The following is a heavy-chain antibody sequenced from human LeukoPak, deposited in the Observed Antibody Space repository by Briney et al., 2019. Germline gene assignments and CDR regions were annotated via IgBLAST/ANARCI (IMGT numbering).Heavy chain of an antibody. V-gene: IGHV3-53*01. CDR3: ARNENSGWGYFDY. Sequence: GGSLRLSCAASGFTVSSNYMSWVRQAPGKGLEWVSVIYSGGSTYYADSVKGRFTISRDNSKNTLYLQMNSLRAEDTAVYYCARNENSGWGYFDYWGQGTLVTVSS. CDR1: GFTVSSNY. CDR2: IYSGGST. J-gene: IGHJ4*02. D-gene: IGHD5-12*01.